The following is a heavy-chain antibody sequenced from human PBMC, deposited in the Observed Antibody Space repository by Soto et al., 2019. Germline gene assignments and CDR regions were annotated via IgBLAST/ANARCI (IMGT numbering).Heavy chain of an antibody. CDR2: INTDGSST. CDR3: TRAGGSSIAGSYFDY. V-gene: IGHV3-74*01. J-gene: IGHJ4*02. Sequence: GGSLRLSCAASGFTFSSYWMHWVRQAPGKGLVWVSRINTDGSSTTYADSVKGRFTISRDNAKNTLFLQVNSLRAEDTAVYYCTRAGGSSIAGSYFDYWGQGTLVTVSS. CDR1: GFTFSSYW. D-gene: IGHD6-6*01.